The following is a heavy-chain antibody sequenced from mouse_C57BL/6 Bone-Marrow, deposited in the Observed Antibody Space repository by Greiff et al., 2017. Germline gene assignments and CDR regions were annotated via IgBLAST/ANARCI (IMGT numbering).Heavy chain of an antibody. D-gene: IGHD1-1*01. Sequence: QVHVKQSGPGLVQPSQSLSITCTVSGFSLTGYGVHWVRQSPGKGLEWLGVIWSGGSTDYNAAFISRLSISKDNTKSQVFFKMNSLQADDTAIYYCARNYGSSYWYFDVGGTGTTVTVSA. J-gene: IGHJ1*03. CDR2: IWSGGST. CDR1: GFSLTGYG. CDR3: ARNYGSSYWYFDV. V-gene: IGHV2-2*01.